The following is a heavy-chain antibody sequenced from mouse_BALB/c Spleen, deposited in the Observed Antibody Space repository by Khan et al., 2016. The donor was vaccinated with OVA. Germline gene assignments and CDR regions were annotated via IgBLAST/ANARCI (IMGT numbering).Heavy chain of an antibody. V-gene: IGHV5-6*01. D-gene: IGHD2-2*01. CDR2: ISDSGSYT. Sequence: EVELVESGGDLVKPGGSLKLSCAASGFTFSRYGMSWVRQTPDKRLEWVATISDSGSYTYYPDSVKGRFTISRDNAKNTLYLQMSSLKSEDTAIYYCARWDYFGYGTGYYFDYWGQGTTLTVSS. CDR3: ARWDYFGYGTGYYFDY. J-gene: IGHJ2*01. CDR1: GFTFSRYG.